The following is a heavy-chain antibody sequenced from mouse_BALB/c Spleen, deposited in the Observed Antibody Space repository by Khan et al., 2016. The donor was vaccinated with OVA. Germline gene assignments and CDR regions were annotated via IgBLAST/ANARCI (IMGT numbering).Heavy chain of an antibody. CDR2: VCTGGGYT. Sequence: EVQLVESGGDLVKPGGSLKLSCAASGFTFSTYGMYWVRQTPDKRLEWVATVCTGGGYTYYPDSVKGRFTLSTDKAKNTLYLQMSGLKSEDSAMFYCTKLAYYEESEGFAYWGQGTLVTVSA. J-gene: IGHJ3*01. D-gene: IGHD1-1*01. V-gene: IGHV5-6*01. CDR1: GFTFSTYG. CDR3: TKLAYYEESEGFAY.